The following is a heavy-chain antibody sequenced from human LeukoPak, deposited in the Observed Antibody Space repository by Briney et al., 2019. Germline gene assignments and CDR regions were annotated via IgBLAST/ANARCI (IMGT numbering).Heavy chain of an antibody. CDR2: IIPIFGTA. D-gene: IGHD4-17*01. V-gene: IGHV1-69*05. CDR3: ARAPYLKTHDYGDYEVDAFDI. Sequence: SVKVSCKASGGTFSSYAISWVRQAPGQGLEWMGGIIPIFGTANYAQKFQGRVTITTDESTSTVYMELSSLRSEDTAVYYCARAPYLKTHDYGDYEVDAFDIWGQGTMVTVSS. J-gene: IGHJ3*02. CDR1: GGTFSSYA.